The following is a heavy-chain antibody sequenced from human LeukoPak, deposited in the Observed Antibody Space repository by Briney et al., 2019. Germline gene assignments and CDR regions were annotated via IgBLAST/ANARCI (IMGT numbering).Heavy chain of an antibody. CDR1: RFTFSNYW. CDR3: ARGFLYYYDSSGYDY. V-gene: IGHV3-7*01. J-gene: IGHJ4*02. D-gene: IGHD3-22*01. CDR2: IKQDGSEK. Sequence: PGGSLRLSCAASRFTFSNYWMSWVRQAPGKGLEWVANIKQDGSEKYYVDSVKGRFTISRDNAKNSLYLQMNSLRAEDTAVYYCARGFLYYYDSSGYDYWGQGTLVTVSS.